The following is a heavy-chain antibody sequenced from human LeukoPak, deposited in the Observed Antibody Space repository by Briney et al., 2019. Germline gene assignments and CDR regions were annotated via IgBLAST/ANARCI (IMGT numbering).Heavy chain of an antibody. D-gene: IGHD5-18*01. V-gene: IGHV3-7*01. J-gene: IGHJ4*02. CDR3: ARDGYSYGYGTSFDY. CDR2: IKQDGSEK. Sequence: GGSLRLSCAASGFTFSSYGMHWVRQAPGKGLEWVANIKQDGSEKYYVDSVKGRFTISRDNAKNSLYLQMNSLRAEDTAVYYCARDGYSYGYGTSFDYWGQGTLVTVSS. CDR1: GFTFSSYG.